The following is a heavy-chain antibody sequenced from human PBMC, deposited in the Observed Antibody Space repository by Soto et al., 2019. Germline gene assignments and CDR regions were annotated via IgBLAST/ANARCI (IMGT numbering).Heavy chain of an antibody. J-gene: IGHJ4*02. V-gene: IGHV3-23*01. CDR3: AKNRGLQYYFDY. CDR1: GSTFDSYA. CDR2: ISGSGDYT. Sequence: GGSLRLSCAASGSTFDSYAMNWVRQAPGKGLGWVSTISGSGDYTYYTDSVKGRFTISRDNSKNMMYLQMNSLRAEDTAVYYCAKNRGLQYYFDYWGQGTLVTVSS.